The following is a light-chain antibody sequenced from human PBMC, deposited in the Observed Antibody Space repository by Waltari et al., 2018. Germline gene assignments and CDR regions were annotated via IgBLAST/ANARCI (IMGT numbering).Light chain of an antibody. J-gene: IGKJ1*01. CDR2: GAS. CDR1: QSGSSNY. Sequence: EIVLTQSPGTLSLSPGARATLSCRASQSGSSNYLAWYQQKPGQAPRLLIYGASSRATGIPDRFIGSGSETDFTLTITRLEPEDFAMYYCQQYGSSLGTFGQGTKVEIK. CDR3: QQYGSSLGT. V-gene: IGKV3-20*01.